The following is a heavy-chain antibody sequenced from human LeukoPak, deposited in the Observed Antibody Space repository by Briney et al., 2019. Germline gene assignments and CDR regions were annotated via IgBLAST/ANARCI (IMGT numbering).Heavy chain of an antibody. CDR1: GFTFSSYG. CDR3: ARDPSSSWSDLVH. V-gene: IGHV3-33*01. Sequence: GGSLRRSCAASGFTFSSYGMHWVRQAPGKGLEWVAVIWYDGSNKYYADSVKGRFTISRDNSKNTLYLQMNSLRAEDTAVYYCARDPSSSWSDLVHWGQGTLVTVSS. CDR2: IWYDGSNK. J-gene: IGHJ4*02. D-gene: IGHD6-13*01.